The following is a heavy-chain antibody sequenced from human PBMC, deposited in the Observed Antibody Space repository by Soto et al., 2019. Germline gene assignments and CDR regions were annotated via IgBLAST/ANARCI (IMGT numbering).Heavy chain of an antibody. CDR2: IRGKAYGGTT. D-gene: IGHD2-8*01. Sequence: GGSLRLSCTASGFTFGDYAMSWVRQAPGKGLEWVGFIRGKAYGGTTDYAASVKVRFTISRDDFKSIAYLQMSSLKTEDTAVYYCTRGGLPNDGMDVWGQGTTVTVSS. CDR1: GFTFGDYA. V-gene: IGHV3-49*04. J-gene: IGHJ6*02. CDR3: TRGGLPNDGMDV.